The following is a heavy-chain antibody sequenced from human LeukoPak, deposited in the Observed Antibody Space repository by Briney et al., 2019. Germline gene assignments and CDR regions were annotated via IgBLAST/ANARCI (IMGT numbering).Heavy chain of an antibody. Sequence: GGSLRLSCAASGFTFSDYYMSWTRQAPGKGLGWVSYIGSSGSFTKYADSVKGRFTISRDNAKNSLYLQMDSLRPEDTAVYYCARVGTTAAAGTCDYWGQGTLVAVSS. CDR2: IGSSGSFT. V-gene: IGHV3-11*05. CDR1: GFTFSDYY. D-gene: IGHD6-13*01. J-gene: IGHJ4*02. CDR3: ARVGTTAAAGTCDY.